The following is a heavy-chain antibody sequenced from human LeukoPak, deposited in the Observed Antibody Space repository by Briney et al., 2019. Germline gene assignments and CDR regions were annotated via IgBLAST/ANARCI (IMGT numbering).Heavy chain of an antibody. D-gene: IGHD4-17*01. CDR3: ASDNYGDSGDN. V-gene: IGHV3-21*01. CDR2: ISSSSSYI. Sequence: GGSLRLSCAASGFTFSSYSKNWVRQAPGKGLEWVSSISSSSSYIYYADSVKGRFTISRDNAKNSLYLQMNSLRAEDTAVYYFASDNYGDSGDNWGQGTLVTVSS. CDR1: GFTFSSYS. J-gene: IGHJ4*03.